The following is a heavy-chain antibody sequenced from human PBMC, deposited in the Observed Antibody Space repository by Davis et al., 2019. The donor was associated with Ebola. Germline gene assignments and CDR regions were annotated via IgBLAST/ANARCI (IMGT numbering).Heavy chain of an antibody. Sequence: PGGSLRLSCTASTFSVADVWVGWVRQAPGMGLEWVARIKSRRDGGTTDYAAPVRGRVFISRDESRNTVYLQMNSLRIEDTAVYFCTTDRGIAIRPLFDSWGQGTLVTVSS. CDR2: IKSRRDGGTT. CDR3: TTDRGIAIRPLFDS. CDR1: TFSVADVW. J-gene: IGHJ4*02. D-gene: IGHD6-13*01. V-gene: IGHV3-15*01.